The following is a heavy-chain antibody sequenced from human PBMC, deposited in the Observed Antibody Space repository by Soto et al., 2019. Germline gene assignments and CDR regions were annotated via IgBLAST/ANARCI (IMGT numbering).Heavy chain of an antibody. V-gene: IGHV4-34*01. J-gene: IGHJ4*02. Sequence: QVQLQQWGAGLLKPSETLSLTCAVYGGSFSGYYWSWIRQPPGKGLEWIGEINHSGSTNYNPSLKSRVTXXVXTXXNQFALKLSSVTAADTAVYYCARSPRGWSGPRFGYWGQGTLVTVSS. CDR2: INHSGST. CDR3: ARSPRGWSGPRFGY. D-gene: IGHD3-3*01. CDR1: GGSFSGYY.